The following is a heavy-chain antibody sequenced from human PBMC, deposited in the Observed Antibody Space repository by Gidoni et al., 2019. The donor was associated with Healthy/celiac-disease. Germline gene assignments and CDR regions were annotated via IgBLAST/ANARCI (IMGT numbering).Heavy chain of an antibody. CDR3: ARHVEGVGATPFDY. CDR2: IYYSGST. CDR1: GGSTSSYY. V-gene: IGHV4-59*08. Sequence: QVQLQESGPGLEKPSATLSLTCTVSGGSTSSYYWSWIRQPPGKGLAWIGYIYYSGSTNYNPSLKSRVTISVDTSKNQFSLKLSSVTAADTAVYYCARHVEGVGATPFDYWGQGTLVTVSS. J-gene: IGHJ4*02. D-gene: IGHD1-26*01.